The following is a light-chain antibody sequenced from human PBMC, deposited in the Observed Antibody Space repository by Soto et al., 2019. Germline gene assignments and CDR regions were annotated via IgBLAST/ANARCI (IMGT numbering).Light chain of an antibody. CDR3: QQRSNWGKSIT. CDR2: DAS. V-gene: IGKV3-11*01. Sequence: EIVLTQSPATLSLSPGERATLSCRASQSVSSYLAWYQQKPGQAPRLLIYDASNRATGIPARFSGSGSGTDFTLTISSLEPEDFAVYYCQQRSNWGKSITFGQGTRLEIK. CDR1: QSVSSY. J-gene: IGKJ5*01.